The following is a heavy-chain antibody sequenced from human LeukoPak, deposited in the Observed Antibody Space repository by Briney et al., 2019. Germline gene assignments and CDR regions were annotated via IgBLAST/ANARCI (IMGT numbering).Heavy chain of an antibody. Sequence: GRSLRLSCAASGFTFSGYGMHWVRQAPGKGLEWVTGIAFDGSRKHYADSVKGRFTISRDNARNTMDLQMNSLRVEDTAVYHWSRCGSRRCGPWGRGTLVIVSS. CDR3: SRCGSRRCGP. CDR1: GFTFSGYG. V-gene: IGHV3-30*03. J-gene: IGHJ5*02. CDR2: IAFDGSRK. D-gene: IGHD3-10*01.